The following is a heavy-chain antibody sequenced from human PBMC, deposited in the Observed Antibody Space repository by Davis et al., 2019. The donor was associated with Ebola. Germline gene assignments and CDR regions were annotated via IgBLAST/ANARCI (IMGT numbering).Heavy chain of an antibody. J-gene: IGHJ5*02. Sequence: ASVKVSCKASGYIFTSYYMHWVRQAPGQGLEWMGRINPNSGGTNYAQKFQGRVTMTRDTSISTAYMELSRLRSDDTAVYYCARETVTFNWFDPWGQGTLVTVSS. CDR2: INPNSGGT. CDR3: ARETVTFNWFDP. V-gene: IGHV1-2*06. CDR1: GYIFTSYY. D-gene: IGHD4-11*01.